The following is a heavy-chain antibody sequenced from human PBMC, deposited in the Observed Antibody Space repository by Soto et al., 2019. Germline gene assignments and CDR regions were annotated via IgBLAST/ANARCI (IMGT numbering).Heavy chain of an antibody. Sequence: QVQLQESGPGLVKPSQTLSLTCTVSGGSISSGGYYWSWIRQHPGKGLEWIGYIYYSGSTYYNPSLKSRVTISVDTSKNQFSLKLSSVTAADTVVYYCARAELNYYDSSGYPDYWGQGTLVTVSS. CDR1: GGSISSGGYY. J-gene: IGHJ4*02. CDR3: ARAELNYYDSSGYPDY. D-gene: IGHD3-22*01. CDR2: IYYSGST. V-gene: IGHV4-31*03.